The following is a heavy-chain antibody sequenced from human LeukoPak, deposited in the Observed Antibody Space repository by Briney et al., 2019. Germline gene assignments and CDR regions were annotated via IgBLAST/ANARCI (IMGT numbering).Heavy chain of an antibody. Sequence: GGSLRLSCAASGFTFSRYVMNWVRQAPGKGLEWISYISSSGSTIYYAESGKVRFTISRDNAKNSLYLQMNSLRVEDTAVYYCVIEDNSGYSDYFDYWGQGTLVTVSS. CDR2: ISSSGSTI. V-gene: IGHV3-48*03. D-gene: IGHD3-22*01. CDR1: GFTFSRYV. J-gene: IGHJ4*02. CDR3: VIEDNSGYSDYFDY.